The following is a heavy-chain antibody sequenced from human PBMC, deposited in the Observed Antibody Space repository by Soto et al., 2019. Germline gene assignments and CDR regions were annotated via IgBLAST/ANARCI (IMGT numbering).Heavy chain of an antibody. D-gene: IGHD2-2*01. V-gene: IGHV1-18*01. CDR2: ISAYNGNT. Sequence: ASVKVSCKASGYTFTSYGTSWVRQAPGQGLEGMGWISAYNGNTNYAQKLQGRVTMTTDTSTSTAYMELRSLRSDDTAVYYCARVSLRLGYCSSTSCPARTYYYYYGMDVWGQGTTVTVSS. CDR3: ARVSLRLGYCSSTSCPARTYYYYYGMDV. J-gene: IGHJ6*02. CDR1: GYTFTSYG.